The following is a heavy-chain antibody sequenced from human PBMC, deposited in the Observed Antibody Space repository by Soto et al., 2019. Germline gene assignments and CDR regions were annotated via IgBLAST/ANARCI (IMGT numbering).Heavy chain of an antibody. D-gene: IGHD3-16*01. CDR3: ARDWVGGSWYFDL. CDR1: GGTFSSYA. Sequence: QVQLVQSGAEVKKPGSSVKVSCKASGGTFSSYAISWVRQAPGQGLEWMGGIIPVYGAANSAQKFQGRVTITADKSTTTAYMELSILTSEDTAVYYCARDWVGGSWYFDLWGRGTLVTVSS. CDR2: IIPVYGAA. J-gene: IGHJ2*01. V-gene: IGHV1-69*06.